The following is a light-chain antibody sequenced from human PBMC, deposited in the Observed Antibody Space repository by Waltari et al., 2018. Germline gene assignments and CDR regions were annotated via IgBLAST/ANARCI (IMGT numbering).Light chain of an antibody. J-gene: IGKJ5*01. Sequence: DIQMTQSPSSLSASVGDRVTITCRASQDISNFLAWFQQKPGEAPKSLIYSASTLQSGVPSKFSGSGSGTDFTLTINSLQPEDFATYYCQQYNSYPITFGQGTRLEIK. CDR2: SAS. V-gene: IGKV1-16*02. CDR3: QQYNSYPIT. CDR1: QDISNF.